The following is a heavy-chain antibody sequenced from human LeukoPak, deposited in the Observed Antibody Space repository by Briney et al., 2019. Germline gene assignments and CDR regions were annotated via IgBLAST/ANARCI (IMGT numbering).Heavy chain of an antibody. CDR3: ARAKYYYDSSGHANWFDP. CDR1: GGSISSDY. J-gene: IGHJ5*02. D-gene: IGHD3-22*01. V-gene: IGHV4-59*08. CDR2: IYYSGGI. Sequence: SETLSLTCTVSGGSISSDYWSWIRQPPGKGLEWIGYIYYSGGINYNPSLESRVTISVDRSKNQYSLKLSSVTAADTAVYYCARAKYYYDSSGHANWFDPWGQGTLVTVSS.